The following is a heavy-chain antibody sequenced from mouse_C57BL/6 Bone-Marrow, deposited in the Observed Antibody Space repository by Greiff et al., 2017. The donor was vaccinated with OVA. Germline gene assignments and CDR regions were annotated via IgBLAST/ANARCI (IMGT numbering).Heavy chain of an antibody. J-gene: IGHJ4*01. CDR1: GYTFTSYD. CDR2: IYPRDGST. CDR3: ARQLGRYGMDY. V-gene: IGHV1-85*01. Sequence: QVQLQQSGPELVKPGASVKLSCKASGYTFTSYDINWVKQRPGQGLEWIGWIYPRDGSTKYNAQFKGKATLPADTSSSTAYMELCILTAEDSAVYFCARQLGRYGMDYWGQGTSVTVSS. D-gene: IGHD4-1*02.